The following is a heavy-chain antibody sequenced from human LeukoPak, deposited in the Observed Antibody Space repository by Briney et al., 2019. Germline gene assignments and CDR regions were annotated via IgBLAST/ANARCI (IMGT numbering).Heavy chain of an antibody. D-gene: IGHD5-12*01. CDR3: ARDVATGIDY. CDR1: GLTFSSYS. CDR2: IWYDGSNK. V-gene: IGHV3-33*08. J-gene: IGHJ4*02. Sequence: GGPLRLSCAASGLTFSSYSMNWVRQAPGKGLEWVAVIWYDGSNKYYADSVKGRFTISRDNSKNTLYLQMNSLRAEDTAVYCCARDVATGIDYWGQGTLVTVSS.